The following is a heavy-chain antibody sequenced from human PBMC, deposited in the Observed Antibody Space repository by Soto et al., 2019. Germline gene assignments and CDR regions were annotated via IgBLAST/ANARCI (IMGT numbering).Heavy chain of an antibody. Sequence: SVKVSCKASGGTFSSYAISWVRQAPGQGLEWMGGIVPIFGTANYAQKFQGRVTITADESTSTAYMELSSLRSEDTAVYYCAARIAVAGTAYYGMDVWGQGTTVTVSS. CDR2: IVPIFGTA. J-gene: IGHJ6*02. CDR3: AARIAVAGTAYYGMDV. V-gene: IGHV1-69*13. CDR1: GGTFSSYA. D-gene: IGHD6-19*01.